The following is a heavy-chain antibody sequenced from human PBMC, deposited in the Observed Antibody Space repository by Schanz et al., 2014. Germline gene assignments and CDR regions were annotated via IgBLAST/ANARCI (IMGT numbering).Heavy chain of an antibody. D-gene: IGHD3-9*01. CDR2: IYYSGST. CDR3: ARQFYDMLTGYWFPYYVDY. Sequence: QVQLQQWGAGLLKPSETLSLTCGVFGGSFSGYYWGWIRQPPGKGLEWIESIYYSGSTYYNPSFKSRVTTSVDTSKNQFSLKLSSVPAADTAVYYCARQFYDMLTGYWFPYYVDYWGQGTLVTVSS. CDR1: GGSFSGYY. J-gene: IGHJ4*02. V-gene: IGHV4-34*01.